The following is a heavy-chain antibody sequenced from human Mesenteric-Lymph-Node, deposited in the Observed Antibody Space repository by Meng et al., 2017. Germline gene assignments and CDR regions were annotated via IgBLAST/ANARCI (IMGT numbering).Heavy chain of an antibody. CDR2: IYYSGST. V-gene: IGHV4-39*07. D-gene: IGHD2/OR15-2a*01. Sequence: SETLSLTCTVSGGSISGSNYYWDWIRQTPGKELEWIGNIYYSGSTYYNPSLKSRVTISVDTSKNNFSLKLTSVTAADTAVYYCARTRAKFLGMDVWGQGTTVTAS. CDR3: ARTRAKFLGMDV. CDR1: GGSISGSNYY. J-gene: IGHJ6*02.